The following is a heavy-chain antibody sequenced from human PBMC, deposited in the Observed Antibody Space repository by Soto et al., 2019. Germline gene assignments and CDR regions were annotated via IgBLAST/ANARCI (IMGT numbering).Heavy chain of an antibody. CDR3: ARASPRGRYFDWLIFPLGH. J-gene: IGHJ4*02. D-gene: IGHD3-9*01. CDR1: GFIFDDYG. CDR2: ITFDATDK. Sequence: GGSLRLSCAASGFIFDDYGMSWVRQGPGKGLEWVAVITFDATDKYYADSVKGRFTISRDTAKNSLYLQMNSLRAEDTALYFCARASPRGRYFDWLIFPLGHWGQGTLVTVSS. V-gene: IGHV3-20*04.